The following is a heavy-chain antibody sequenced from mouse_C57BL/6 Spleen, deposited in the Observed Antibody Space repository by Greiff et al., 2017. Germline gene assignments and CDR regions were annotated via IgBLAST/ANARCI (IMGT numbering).Heavy chain of an antibody. CDR3: ANYYGSSFYFDY. V-gene: IGHV1-82*01. J-gene: IGHJ2*01. CDR1: GYAFSSYW. CDR2: IYPGDGDT. D-gene: IGHD1-1*01. Sequence: QVQLQQSGPELVKPGASVKISCKASGYAFSSYWMNWVKQRPGKGLEWIGRIYPGDGDTNYNGKFKGKATLTADKSSSTAYMQLSSLTSEDSAVYFCANYYGSSFYFDYWGQGTTLTVAS.